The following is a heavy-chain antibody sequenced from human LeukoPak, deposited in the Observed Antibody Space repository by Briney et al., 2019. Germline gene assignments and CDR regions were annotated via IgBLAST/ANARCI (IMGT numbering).Heavy chain of an antibody. Sequence: SETLSLTCTVSGGSISSCSFYWGWIRQPPGTGLEWIGSIYYSGSTYYTPSLKNRVTISVDTSKNQFSLKLNSVTAADTALYYCARQTTGEGFCDYWGQGTLVTVSS. J-gene: IGHJ4*02. CDR2: IYYSGST. V-gene: IGHV4-39*01. D-gene: IGHD1-1*01. CDR1: GGSISSCSFY. CDR3: ARQTTGEGFCDY.